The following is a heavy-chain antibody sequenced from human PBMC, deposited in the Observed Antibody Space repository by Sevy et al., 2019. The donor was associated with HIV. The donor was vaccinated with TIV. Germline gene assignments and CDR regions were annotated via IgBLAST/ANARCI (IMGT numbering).Heavy chain of an antibody. Sequence: LTCAASGFTFSSYAMHWVRQAPGKGLEWVAVISYDGSNKYYADSVKGRFTISRDNSKNTLYLQMNSLRAEDTAVYYCAAKGHYDSSGYYFWGPFDIWGQGTMVTVSS. CDR2: ISYDGSNK. D-gene: IGHD3-22*01. J-gene: IGHJ3*02. CDR3: AAKGHYDSSGYYFWGPFDI. CDR1: GFTFSSYA. V-gene: IGHV3-30-3*01.